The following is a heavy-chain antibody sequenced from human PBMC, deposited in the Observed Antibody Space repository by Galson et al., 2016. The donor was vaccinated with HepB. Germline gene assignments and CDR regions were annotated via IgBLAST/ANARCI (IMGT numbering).Heavy chain of an antibody. CDR1: GFTFSSHS. CDR3: AKLIWDCSITTCKQFDY. D-gene: IGHD3-3*01. V-gene: IGHV3-48*02. CDR2: ISRSETI. J-gene: IGHJ4*02. Sequence: SLRLSCAASGFTFSSHSMNWVRQAPGKGLEWLSYISRSETIYYADSVKGRFTISRDNARNSLYLQMNSLRDEETAIYYCAKLIWDCSITTCKQFDYWGQGALVTVSS.